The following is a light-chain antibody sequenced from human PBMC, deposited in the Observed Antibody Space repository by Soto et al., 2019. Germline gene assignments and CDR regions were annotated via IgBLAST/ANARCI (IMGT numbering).Light chain of an antibody. CDR3: SSYAGSSNWV. V-gene: IGLV2-8*01. Sequence: QSALTQPPSASGSPGQSVTISCTGTSSDVGGYDYVSWYQQEPGKAPKVMIYEVSQRPSGVPDRYSGSKSGNTAFLTVSGLQADDEAVYYRSSYAGSSNWVFGGGTKVTVL. CDR2: EVS. CDR1: SSDVGGYDY. J-gene: IGLJ3*02.